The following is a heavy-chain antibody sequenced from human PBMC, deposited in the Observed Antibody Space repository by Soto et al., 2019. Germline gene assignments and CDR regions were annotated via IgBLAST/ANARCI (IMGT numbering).Heavy chain of an antibody. V-gene: IGHV3-74*01. CDR3: ARDKAVLLTNYGMAV. Sequence: GGSLRLSCTAPRFTFGSYWMHWVRQAPGKGLVWVSDINVDGTETWYADSVKGRFTISRDNDKKTLYLHMTGLRVDDTGVYYCARDKAVLLTNYGMAVWGQGTTVTVSS. CDR1: RFTFGSYW. J-gene: IGHJ6*02. CDR2: INVDGTET.